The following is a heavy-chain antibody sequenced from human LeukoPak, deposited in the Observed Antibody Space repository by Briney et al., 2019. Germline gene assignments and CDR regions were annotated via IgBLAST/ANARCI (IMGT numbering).Heavy chain of an antibody. CDR1: GFTFSSYS. CDR2: ISSSSSTI. CDR3: AREGEGIAARLFDY. V-gene: IGHV3-48*02. Sequence: GGSLRLSCAASGFTFSSYSMNWVRQAPGKGLEWVSYISSSSSTIYYADSVKGRFTISRDNAKNSLHLQMNSLRDEDTAVYYCAREGEGIAARLFDYWGQGTLVTVSS. D-gene: IGHD6-6*01. J-gene: IGHJ4*02.